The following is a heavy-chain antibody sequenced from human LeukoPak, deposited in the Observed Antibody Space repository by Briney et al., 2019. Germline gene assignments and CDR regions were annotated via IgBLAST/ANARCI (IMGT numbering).Heavy chain of an antibody. V-gene: IGHV1-8*03. CDR3: AREWSGSADY. CDR1: GYTFTSYD. Sequence: ASVKVSCKASGYTFTSYDINWVRQATGQGLEWMGWMNPNSGNTGYAQKFQGRVTITRDTSASTAYMELSSLRSEDTAVYYCAREWSGSADYWGQGTLVTVSS. D-gene: IGHD1-26*01. J-gene: IGHJ4*02. CDR2: MNPNSGNT.